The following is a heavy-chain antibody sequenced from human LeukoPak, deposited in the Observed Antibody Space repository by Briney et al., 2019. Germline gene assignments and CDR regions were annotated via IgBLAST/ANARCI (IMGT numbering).Heavy chain of an antibody. CDR3: ARDLSVPKYMVNDWYFDL. CDR2: IYYSGST. V-gene: IGHV4-59*01. J-gene: IGHJ2*01. Sequence: SETLSLTCTVSGGSISSYYWSWIRQPPGKGLEWIGYIYYSGSTNYNPSLKSRVTISVDTSKNQFSLKLSSVTAADTAVYYCARDLSVPKYMVNDWYFDLWGRGTLVTVSS. D-gene: IGHD5-18*01. CDR1: GGSISSYY.